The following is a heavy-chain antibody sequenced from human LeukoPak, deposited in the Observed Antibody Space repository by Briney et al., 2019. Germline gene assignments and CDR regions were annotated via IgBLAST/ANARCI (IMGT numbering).Heavy chain of an antibody. V-gene: IGHV3-23*01. Sequence: PGGSLRLSCAASGFTFSSYAMSWVRQAPGKGLEWVSAISDSGGSTYYVESVEGRFTISRDGSKNTLYLQMNSLRAEDTAIYYCAKDVYNKAFDYWGQGTLVTVSS. CDR1: GFTFSSYA. CDR2: ISDSGGST. D-gene: IGHD5-24*01. CDR3: AKDVYNKAFDY. J-gene: IGHJ4*02.